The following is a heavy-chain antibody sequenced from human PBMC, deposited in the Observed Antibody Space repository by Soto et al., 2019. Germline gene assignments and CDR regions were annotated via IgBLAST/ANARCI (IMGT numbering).Heavy chain of an antibody. Sequence: PSETLSLTCAVSGGSISSGGYSWSWIRQPPGKGLEWIGYIYHSGSTYYNPSLKSRVTISVDRSKNQFSLKLSSVTAADTAVYYCARGSYYYDSSGYWSEYFDYWGQGTLVTVSS. CDR1: GGSISSGGYS. J-gene: IGHJ4*02. CDR3: ARGSYYYDSSGYWSEYFDY. V-gene: IGHV4-30-2*01. D-gene: IGHD3-22*01. CDR2: IYHSGST.